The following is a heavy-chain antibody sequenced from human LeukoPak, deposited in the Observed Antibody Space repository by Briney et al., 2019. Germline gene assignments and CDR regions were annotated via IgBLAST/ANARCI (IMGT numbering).Heavy chain of an antibody. V-gene: IGHV4-39*01. J-gene: IGHJ1*01. D-gene: IGHD6-13*01. CDR1: GVSISSTSYY. CDR2: IYYSGRT. Sequence: KASETLSLTCTVSGVSISSTSYYWGWIRQPPGKGLEWIGSIYYSGRTYYNPSLKSRVTTSVHTSKNQFSLRLSSVTAADTAVYYCAGSPGIAAAGRASYFQHWGQGTLVTVSS. CDR3: AGSPGIAAAGRASYFQH.